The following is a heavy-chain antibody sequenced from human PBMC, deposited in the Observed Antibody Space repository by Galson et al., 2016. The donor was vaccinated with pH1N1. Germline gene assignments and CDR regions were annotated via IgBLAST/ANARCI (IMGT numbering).Heavy chain of an antibody. D-gene: IGHD2-2*01. Sequence: SVKVSCKASRDTFSSYVFNWVRQAPGHGLEWMGGIIPIFDTSNYAQKFQGRVTITADKSTSTAYMELNSLRSEDTAMYYCARNMHLYCSSASCRVYYFDSWGQGTLLTVSS. J-gene: IGHJ4*02. CDR2: IIPIFDTS. CDR1: RDTFSSYV. V-gene: IGHV1-69*06. CDR3: ARNMHLYCSSASCRVYYFDS.